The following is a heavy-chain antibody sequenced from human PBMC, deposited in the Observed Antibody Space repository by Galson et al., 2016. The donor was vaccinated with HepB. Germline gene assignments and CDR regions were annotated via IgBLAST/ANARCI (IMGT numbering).Heavy chain of an antibody. CDR3: ARVRDGYNKYYHYGLDV. CDR1: GYTFTTYG. D-gene: IGHD5-24*01. CDR2: IIPLYGTT. Sequence: SVKVSCKASGYTFTTYGISWVRQAPGQGLEWMGGIIPLYGTTNYAQKFLGRVTITADESTSTAYMELSSLRSEDTAVYYCARVRDGYNKYYHYGLDVWGQGTTVTVSS. J-gene: IGHJ6*02. V-gene: IGHV1-69*13.